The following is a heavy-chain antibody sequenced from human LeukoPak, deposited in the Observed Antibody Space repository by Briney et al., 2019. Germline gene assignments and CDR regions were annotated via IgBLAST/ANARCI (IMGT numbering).Heavy chain of an antibody. D-gene: IGHD5-12*01. V-gene: IGHV1-3*01. CDR2: INAGNGNT. CDR3: ATDLIGIVATIVDY. CDR1: GYTFTSYA. Sequence: ASVKVSCKASGYTFTSYAMHWVRQAPGQRLEWMGWINAGNGNTKYSQKFQGRVTITRDTSASTAYMELSSLRSEDTAVYYCATDLIGIVATIVDYWGQGTLVTVSS. J-gene: IGHJ4*02.